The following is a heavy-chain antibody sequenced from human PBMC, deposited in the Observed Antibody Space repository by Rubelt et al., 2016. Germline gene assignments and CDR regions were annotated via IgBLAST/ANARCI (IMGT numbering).Heavy chain of an antibody. D-gene: IGHD3-16*01. J-gene: IGHJ4*02. CDR3: ATRKMKLGEKWNNQYYCDY. V-gene: IGHV4-34*01. Sequence: QVQLQQWGAGLLKPSETLSLTCAVYGGSFSGYYWSWIRQPPGKGLEWIGEINPSGSTNSNPSLKSRVTISVKSSRTQCSRKLSSVTAAEKAGYDGATRKMKLGEKWNNQYYCDYWGQGTLVTVSS. CDR2: INPSGST. CDR1: GGSFSGYY.